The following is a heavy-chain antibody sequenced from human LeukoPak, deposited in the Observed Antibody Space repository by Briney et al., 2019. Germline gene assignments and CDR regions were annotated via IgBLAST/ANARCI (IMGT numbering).Heavy chain of an antibody. Sequence: GASVKVSCKASGGTFSSYAISWVRQAPGQGLEWMGGIIPIFGTANYAQKFQGRVTITADESTSTAYMELSGLRSEDTAVYYCARASGDYGDPFDYWGQGTLVTVSS. CDR1: GGTFSSYA. CDR3: ARASGDYGDPFDY. CDR2: IIPIFGTA. J-gene: IGHJ4*02. V-gene: IGHV1-69*13. D-gene: IGHD4-17*01.